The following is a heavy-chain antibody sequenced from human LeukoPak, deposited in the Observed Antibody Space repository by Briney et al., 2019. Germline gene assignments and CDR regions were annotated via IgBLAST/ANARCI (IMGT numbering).Heavy chain of an antibody. D-gene: IGHD6-19*01. V-gene: IGHV4-34*01. CDR3: ARATVAETFDY. CDR2: INHSGST. J-gene: IGHJ4*02. CDR1: GGSFSGYY. Sequence: SETLSLTCAVYGGSFSGYYWSWIRQPPGKGLEWIGEINHSGSTNYNPSLKSRVTISVDTSKNQFSLKLSSVIAADTAVYYCARATVAETFDYWGQGTLVTVSS.